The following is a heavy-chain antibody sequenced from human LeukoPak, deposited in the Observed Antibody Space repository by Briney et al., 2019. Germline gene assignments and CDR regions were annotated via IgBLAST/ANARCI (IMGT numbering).Heavy chain of an antibody. J-gene: IGHJ4*02. Sequence: GGSLRLSCAASGFTFSSYGMHWVRQAPGKGLEWVAFIRYDGSSKYYADSVKGRFTISRDNSKNTLYLQMNSLRAEDTAVYYCAKAPGYGDYYFDYWGQGTLVTVSS. D-gene: IGHD4-17*01. V-gene: IGHV3-30*02. CDR1: GFTFSSYG. CDR2: IRYDGSSK. CDR3: AKAPGYGDYYFDY.